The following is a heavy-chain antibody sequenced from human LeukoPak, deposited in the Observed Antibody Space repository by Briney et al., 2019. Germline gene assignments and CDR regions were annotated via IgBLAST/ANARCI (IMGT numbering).Heavy chain of an antibody. CDR1: GFTFSSYG. CDR2: IRYDGSNK. CDR3: AKSPGTSGGLPVDY. J-gene: IGHJ4*02. Sequence: PGGSLRLSCAASGFTFSSYGMHWVRQAPGKGLEWVAFIRYDGSNKNFADSVKGRFTISRDNSKNTLYLQMNSLRAEETAVYYCAKSPGTSGGLPVDYWWQGILVTVSS. V-gene: IGHV3-30*02. D-gene: IGHD2-15*01.